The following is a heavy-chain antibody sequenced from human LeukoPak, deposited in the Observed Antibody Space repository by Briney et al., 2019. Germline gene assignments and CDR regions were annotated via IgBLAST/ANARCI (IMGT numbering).Heavy chain of an antibody. CDR3: ARDIGVNPSRWDSYYYYGLDV. J-gene: IGHJ6*02. D-gene: IGHD6-13*01. V-gene: IGHV4-39*07. CDR1: GGSISSSSYY. CDR2: IYHSGST. Sequence: SETLSLTCTVSGGSISSSSYYWGWIRQPPGKGLEWIGSIYHSGSTNYNPSLKSRVTISVDMSKNQFSLRLSSVTAADTAVYYCARDIGVNPSRWDSYYYYGLDVWGQGTTVTVSS.